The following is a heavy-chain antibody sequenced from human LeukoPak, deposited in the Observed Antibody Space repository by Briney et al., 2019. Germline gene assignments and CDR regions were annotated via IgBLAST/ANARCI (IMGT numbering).Heavy chain of an antibody. D-gene: IGHD6-13*01. CDR2: IHPDGSEK. Sequence: GGSLRLSCAASGFTFSNYWMRWARQAPGKGPEWVANIHPDGSEKYYVDSVKGRFTISRDNAKNSLYLQMNSLRDEDTAVYYCAKDSRWAFDYWGQGILVTVSS. V-gene: IGHV3-7*01. J-gene: IGHJ4*02. CDR1: GFTFSNYW. CDR3: AKDSRWAFDY.